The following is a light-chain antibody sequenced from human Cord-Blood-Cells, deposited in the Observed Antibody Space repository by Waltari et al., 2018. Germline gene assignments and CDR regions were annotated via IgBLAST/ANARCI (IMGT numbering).Light chain of an antibody. CDR2: EVS. Sequence: QSALTQPPSAPGSPGQSVTISCTGPSSDLGGYNYASWYQQHPGKAPKLMIYEVSKRPSGVPDRFSGSKSGNTASLTVSGLQAEDEADYYCSSYAGSNNLVFGGGTKLTVL. V-gene: IGLV2-8*01. J-gene: IGLJ3*02. CDR1: SSDLGGYNY. CDR3: SSYAGSNNLV.